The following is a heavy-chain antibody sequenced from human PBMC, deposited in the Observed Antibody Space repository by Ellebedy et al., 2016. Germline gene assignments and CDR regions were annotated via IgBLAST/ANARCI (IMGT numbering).Heavy chain of an antibody. Sequence: ASVKVSCXASGYSFSTHELNWVRLAAGQGLEWMGWMNPDTGDTGYAEKFQDRVTITADEFTSTAYMELSSLRSDDTAVYYCARDAGEPYYGSGRGVFDIWGQGTLVTVSS. CDR3: ARDAGEPYYGSGRGVFDI. J-gene: IGHJ3*02. D-gene: IGHD3-10*01. CDR1: GYSFSTHE. V-gene: IGHV1-8*01. CDR2: MNPDTGDT.